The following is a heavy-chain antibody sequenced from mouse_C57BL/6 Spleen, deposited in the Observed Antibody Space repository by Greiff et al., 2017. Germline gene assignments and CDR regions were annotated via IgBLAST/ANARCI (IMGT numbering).Heavy chain of an antibody. V-gene: IGHV1-64*01. Sequence: QVQLQQPGAELVKPGASVKLSCKASGYTFTSYWMHWVKQRPGQGLEWIGMIHPNSGSTNYNEKFKSKATLTVDKSSSTAYMQLSSLTSEDSAVYYCARSSRDGYDDWYFDVWGTGTTVTVAS. CDR1: GYTFTSYW. CDR2: IHPNSGST. CDR3: ARSSRDGYDDWYFDV. D-gene: IGHD2-2*01. J-gene: IGHJ1*03.